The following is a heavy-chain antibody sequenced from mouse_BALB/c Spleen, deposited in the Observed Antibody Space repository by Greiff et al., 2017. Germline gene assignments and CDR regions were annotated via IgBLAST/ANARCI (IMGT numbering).Heavy chain of an antibody. V-gene: IGHV14-3*02. J-gene: IGHJ2*01. CDR1: GFNIKDNY. CDR3: AREGEYYSSTDFDY. CDR2: IDPANGNT. Sequence: VQLKESGAELVKPGASVKLSCTASGFNIKDNYMHWVKQRPEQGLEWIGRIDPANGNTKYDPKFQGKATITADTSSNTAYLQLSSLTSEDPAVYYCAREGEYYSSTDFDYWGQGATLTVSS. D-gene: IGHD1-1*01.